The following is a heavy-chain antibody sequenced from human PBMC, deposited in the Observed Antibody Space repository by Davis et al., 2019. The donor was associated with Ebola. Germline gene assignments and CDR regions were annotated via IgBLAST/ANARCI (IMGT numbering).Heavy chain of an antibody. CDR3: ARGHNYAHEY. D-gene: IGHD4-11*01. V-gene: IGHV1-2*06. CDR2: INPKSGDT. CDR1: GYTFTSYG. Sequence: ASVKVSCKASGYTFTSYGITWVRQAPGQGLEWLGRINPKSGDTNYAQKFQGRVSMTRDTSISTAYMELSSLRYDDTADYYCARGHNYAHEYWGQGTLVTVSS. J-gene: IGHJ4*02.